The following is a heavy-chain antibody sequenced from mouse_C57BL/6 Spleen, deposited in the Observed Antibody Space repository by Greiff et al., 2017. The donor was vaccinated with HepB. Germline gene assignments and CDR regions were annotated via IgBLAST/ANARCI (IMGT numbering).Heavy chain of an antibody. CDR2: ISSGSSTI. CDR1: GFTFSDSG. D-gene: IGHD4-1*01. J-gene: IGHJ3*01. CDR3: GREGLGRGFAY. Sequence: EVQRVESGGGLVKPGGSLKLSCAASGFTFSDSGMHWVRQAPEKGLEWVAYISSGSSTIYYADTVKGRFTISRDNAKNTLFLQMTSLRSEETAMYCCGREGLGRGFAYWGQGTLVTVAA. V-gene: IGHV5-17*01.